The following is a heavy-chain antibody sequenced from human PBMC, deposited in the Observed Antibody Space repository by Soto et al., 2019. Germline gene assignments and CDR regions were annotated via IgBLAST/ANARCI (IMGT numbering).Heavy chain of an antibody. D-gene: IGHD4-17*01. J-gene: IGHJ4*02. CDR2: ISGSGGTT. Sequence: GGSLRLCCAASGFTFTSYAMSWVRQAPGKGLEWVSTISGSGGTTYYADSVKGRFTISRDNSKNTLYLQMNSLRAEDTAVYYCAKDPDYGGNLNRTDYWGQGTLVTVSS. V-gene: IGHV3-23*01. CDR1: GFTFTSYA. CDR3: AKDPDYGGNLNRTDY.